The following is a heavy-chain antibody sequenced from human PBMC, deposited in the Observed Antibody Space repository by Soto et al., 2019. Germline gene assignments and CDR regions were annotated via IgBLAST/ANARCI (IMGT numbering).Heavy chain of an antibody. V-gene: IGHV3-30*03. CDR2: ISYDGSNK. D-gene: IGHD3-3*01. J-gene: IGHJ6*02. CDR3: ARVQYYDFIEYYYYYYGMDV. CDR1: GFTFSSYG. Sequence: GGSLRLSCAASGFTFSSYGMHWVRQAPGKGLEWVAVISYDGSNKYYADSVKGRFTISRDNSKNTLYLQMNSLRAEDTAVYYCARVQYYDFIEYYYYYYGMDVWGQGTTVTVSS.